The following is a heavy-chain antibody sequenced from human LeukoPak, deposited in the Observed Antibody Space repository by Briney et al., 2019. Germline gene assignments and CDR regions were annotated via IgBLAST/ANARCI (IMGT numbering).Heavy chain of an antibody. V-gene: IGHV3-48*01. J-gene: IGHJ4*02. Sequence: PGGSLRLACAASGLTFSSYSMNWVRQAPGKGLEWVSYISSFSGTIYYADSVKGRFTISRDNAKNSLYLQMNSLRAEDTAVYFCARDHGGSYSYWGQGTLVTVSS. D-gene: IGHD1-26*01. CDR2: ISSFSGTI. CDR3: ARDHGGSYSY. CDR1: GLTFSSYS.